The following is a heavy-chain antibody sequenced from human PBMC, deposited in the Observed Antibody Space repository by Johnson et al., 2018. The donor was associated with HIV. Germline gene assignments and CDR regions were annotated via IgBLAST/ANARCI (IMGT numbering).Heavy chain of an antibody. J-gene: IGHJ3*02. CDR3: PVDTEAFDI. CDR2: INWNGGST. Sequence: VQLVESGGGVVRPGGSQRLSCVASGFTFDDYDMSWVRQTPGKGLEWVSVINWNGGSTDYADSVKGRFTISRDNSKNTLYLQMNSLRAEDTAVYYCPVDTEAFDIWGQGTMVTVSS. CDR1: GFTFDDYD. V-gene: IGHV3-20*04. D-gene: IGHD1-14*01.